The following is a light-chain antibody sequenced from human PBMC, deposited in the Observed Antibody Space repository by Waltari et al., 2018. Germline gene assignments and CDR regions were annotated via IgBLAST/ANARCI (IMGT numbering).Light chain of an antibody. J-gene: IGLJ2*01. CDR2: EDI. Sequence: QSVLTQPPSVSAAPGQKVTISCSGSSSNIGSNRVSWYTQFPGTAPKLLIYEDIRGPPGTPVRFSGSKSSTSATLDITGLQTGDEADYYCGTLDSSLTAGVFGGGTKLTVL. CDR1: SSNIGSNR. CDR3: GTLDSSLTAGV. V-gene: IGLV1-51*02.